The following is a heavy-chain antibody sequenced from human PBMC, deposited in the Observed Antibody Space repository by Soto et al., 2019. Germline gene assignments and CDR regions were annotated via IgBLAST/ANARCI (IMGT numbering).Heavy chain of an antibody. D-gene: IGHD3-22*01. J-gene: IGHJ6*02. CDR2: IYPGDSDT. CDR3: ARSTYYYDSSGYYDPSYYYGMDV. Sequence: GESLKISCKGSGCSFTSYWIGWVRQMPGKGLEWMGIIYPGDSDTRYSPSFQGQVTISADKSISTAYLQWSSLKASDTAMYYCARSTYYYDSSGYYDPSYYYGMDVWGQGTTVTVSS. CDR1: GCSFTSYW. V-gene: IGHV5-51*01.